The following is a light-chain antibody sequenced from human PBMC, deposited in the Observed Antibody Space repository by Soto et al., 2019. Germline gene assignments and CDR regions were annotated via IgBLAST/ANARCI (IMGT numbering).Light chain of an antibody. CDR3: QKYNKDSLAT. J-gene: IGKJ1*01. Sequence: DIQLTQSPSSLSASVGDRVTFTCRASQDISRFLAWYQQRPGEVPRLLIYGASTLQSGALSRFSGSGFGTGFTITNASLQSEDVATYYCQKYNKDSLATFGAGTKVEIK. CDR2: GAS. CDR1: QDISRF. V-gene: IGKV1-27*01.